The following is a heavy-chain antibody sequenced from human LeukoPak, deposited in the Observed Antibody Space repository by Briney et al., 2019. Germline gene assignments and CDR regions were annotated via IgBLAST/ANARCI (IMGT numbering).Heavy chain of an antibody. J-gene: IGHJ4*02. CDR3: ANRALMAAIDY. D-gene: IGHD2-8*01. Sequence: GGSLRLSCAASGFTFDDYGMSWVRQAPGKGLEWASGINWNGGSTGYADSVKGRFTISRDNAKNSLYLQMNSLRAEDTAVYYCANRALMAAIDYWGQGTLVTVSS. CDR2: INWNGGST. V-gene: IGHV3-20*04. CDR1: GFTFDDYG.